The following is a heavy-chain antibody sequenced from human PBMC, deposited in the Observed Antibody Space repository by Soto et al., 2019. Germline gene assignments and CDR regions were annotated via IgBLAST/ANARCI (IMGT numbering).Heavy chain of an antibody. CDR3: AKVLRPEDIVVVVAAIFPYDY. J-gene: IGHJ4*02. CDR2: ISGSGGST. Sequence: PGGSLRLSCAASGFTFSSYAMSWVRQAPGKGLEWVSAISGSGGSTYYADSVKGRFTISRDNSKNTLYLQMNSLRAEDTAVYYCAKVLRPEDIVVVVAAIFPYDYWGQGTLVTVSS. CDR1: GFTFSSYA. D-gene: IGHD2-15*01. V-gene: IGHV3-23*01.